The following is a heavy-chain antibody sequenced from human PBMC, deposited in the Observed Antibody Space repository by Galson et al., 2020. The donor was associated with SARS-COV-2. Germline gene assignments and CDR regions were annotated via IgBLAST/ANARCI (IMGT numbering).Heavy chain of an antibody. V-gene: IGHV3-33*06. Sequence: QLGESLKISCAASGFPFSTYGMQWVRQAPGKGLEWVAVIWYDGSNKYYADSVKGRFTISRDNSKNTLYLQMNSLRAEDTAVYYCAKDQGSGGIVGPEYWGQGTLVTVSS. CDR3: AKDQGSGGIVGPEY. J-gene: IGHJ4*02. D-gene: IGHD2-15*01. CDR1: GFPFSTYG. CDR2: IWYDGSNK.